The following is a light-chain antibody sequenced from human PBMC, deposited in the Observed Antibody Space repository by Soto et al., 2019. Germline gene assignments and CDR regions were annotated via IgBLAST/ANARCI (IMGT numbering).Light chain of an antibody. CDR3: QQYGSAPWT. J-gene: IGKJ1*01. V-gene: IGKV3-20*01. Sequence: EIVLTQSPGTLPLSPGERATLSCRASLSVASNYLAWYQQKPGQAPRLLIYSASGRATGIPDRFSGSRSGTDFSLTISSLETEDFAVYYCQQYGSAPWTFGQGTKVEIK. CDR2: SAS. CDR1: LSVASNY.